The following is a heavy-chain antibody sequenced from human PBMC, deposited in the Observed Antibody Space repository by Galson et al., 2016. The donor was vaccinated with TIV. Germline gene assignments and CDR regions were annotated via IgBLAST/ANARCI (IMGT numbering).Heavy chain of an antibody. CDR2: IYYNGLT. CDR1: GVSISGHY. J-gene: IGHJ6*02. V-gene: IGHV4-59*11. CDR3: ARERRDYYYGMDV. Sequence: TLSLTCTVSGVSISGHYWTWIRQPPGKGLEWIGYIYYNGLTNYSPSLKSRVTFSVDTSKNQVSLKLNSVTAADTAVYYCARERRDYYYGMDVWGQGTTVIVSS.